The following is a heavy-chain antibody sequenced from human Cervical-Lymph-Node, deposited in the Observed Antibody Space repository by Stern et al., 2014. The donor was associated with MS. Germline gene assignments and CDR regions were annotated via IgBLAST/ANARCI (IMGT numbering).Heavy chain of an antibody. Sequence: VQLVESGGGLVQPGGSLRLSCAASGFTFSSYSMIWVRQAPGKGLEWVSYISSGSSTPHYADSVKGRFTVSRDNAENSLYLQMNSLRAEDTAVYYCARGRLLDYWGQGTLVTVSS. CDR3: ARGRLLDY. CDR2: ISSGSSTP. J-gene: IGHJ4*02. CDR1: GFTFSSYS. V-gene: IGHV3-48*01.